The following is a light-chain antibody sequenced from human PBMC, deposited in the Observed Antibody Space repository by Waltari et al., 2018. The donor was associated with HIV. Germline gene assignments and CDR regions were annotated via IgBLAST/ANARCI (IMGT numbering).Light chain of an antibody. Sequence: SYELTQPLSVSVSPGQTASITCSGDKLGDKYISWYQQKPGQSPVLVIYQHNKRPSGIPERFSGSNSGNTATLTISGTQAMDEADYYCQAWDGSTAIFCGRTKLTVL. J-gene: IGLJ2*01. CDR3: QAWDGSTAI. CDR2: QHN. V-gene: IGLV3-1*01. CDR1: KLGDKY.